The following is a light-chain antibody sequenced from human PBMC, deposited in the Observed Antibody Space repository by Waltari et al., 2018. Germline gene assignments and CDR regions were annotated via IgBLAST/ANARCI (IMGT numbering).Light chain of an antibody. J-gene: IGKJ3*01. CDR1: QSISTW. V-gene: IGKV1-5*03. CDR3: QQYNSYSLT. CDR2: KAS. Sequence: DIQMTQSPSTLSASVGDRVTITCRASQSISTWLAWYQQKPGKAPKRLSYKASSLESGVPSRFSGSGSGTEFTLTISSLQPDDFATYYCQQYNSYSLTFGPGTKVDIK.